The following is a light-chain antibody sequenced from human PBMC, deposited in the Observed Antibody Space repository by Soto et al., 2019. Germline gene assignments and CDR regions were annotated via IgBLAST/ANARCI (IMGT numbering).Light chain of an antibody. Sequence: DIQMTQSPSTLSASIGDRVTVTCRASQSISSWLAWYQQKPGKAPKLLIYKESTLESGLPSRFSGSGSGTELTLTISRLQTDDSATYFYEQYHDSSPTFGQGTKLEIK. J-gene: IGKJ2*01. CDR1: QSISSW. CDR3: EQYHDSSPT. V-gene: IGKV1-5*03. CDR2: KES.